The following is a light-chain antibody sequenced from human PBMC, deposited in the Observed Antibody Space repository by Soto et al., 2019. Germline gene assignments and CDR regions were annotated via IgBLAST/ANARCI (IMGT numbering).Light chain of an antibody. CDR1: QGISSY. J-gene: IGKJ1*01. Sequence: DIQLTQSPSFLSASVVDRVTITGRASQGISSYLAWYQQKPGKAPKLLIYAASTLQSGVPSRFSGSGFGTEFILTISSLQPDDFATYCCQHYGGMWTFGQGTKVDI. V-gene: IGKV1-9*01. CDR3: QHYGGMWT. CDR2: AAS.